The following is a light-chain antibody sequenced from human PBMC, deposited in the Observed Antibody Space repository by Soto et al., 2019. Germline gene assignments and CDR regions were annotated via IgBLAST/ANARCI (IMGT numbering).Light chain of an antibody. CDR1: QSVLYSPNNKNY. CDR2: WAS. V-gene: IGKV4-1*01. CDR3: QQYSSPPYT. J-gene: IGKJ2*01. Sequence: DIVMAQSPDSLAVSLGERATFNCKSSQSVLYSPNNKNYLAWYQHKPGQPPKLLIYWASTRASGVPDRFSGSGSWTDFTLTISSLQAEDVAVYYCQQYSSPPYTFGQGTKLEIK.